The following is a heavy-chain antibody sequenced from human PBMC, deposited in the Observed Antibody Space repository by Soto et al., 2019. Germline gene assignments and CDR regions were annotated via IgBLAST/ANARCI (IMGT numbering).Heavy chain of an antibody. CDR3: ARDGSGDRHAFDI. CDR2: IWYDGSNK. J-gene: IGHJ3*02. V-gene: IGHV3-33*01. Sequence: PGGSLRLSCAAPGFTFSSYGMHWVRQAPGKGLEWVAVIWYDGSNKYYADSVKGRLTISRDNSKNTLYLQMNSLRVEDTAVYYCARDGSGDRHAFDIWGQGTMVTVSS. D-gene: IGHD3-10*01. CDR1: GFTFSSYG.